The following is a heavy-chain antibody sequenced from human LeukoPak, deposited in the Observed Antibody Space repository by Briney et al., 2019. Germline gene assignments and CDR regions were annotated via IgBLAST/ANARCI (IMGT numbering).Heavy chain of an antibody. CDR1: GGSISSYY. D-gene: IGHD6-19*01. J-gene: IGHJ4*02. V-gene: IGHV4-59*01. CDR3: ARSQWLPLFDY. CDR2: IYYSGST. Sequence: PETLSLASTVSGGSISSYYWSWIRQPPGKGLEWIGYIYYSGSTNYNPSLKSRVTISVDTSKNQFSLKLSSVTAADTAVYYCARSQWLPLFDYWGQGTLVTVSS.